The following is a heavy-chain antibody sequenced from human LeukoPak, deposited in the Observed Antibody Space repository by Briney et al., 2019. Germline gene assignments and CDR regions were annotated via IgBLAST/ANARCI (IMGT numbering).Heavy chain of an antibody. CDR2: ISGSGGST. V-gene: IGHV3-23*01. Sequence: GGSLRLSCAASGFTFSSYSMNWVRQAPGKGLEWVSAISGSGGSTYYADSVKGRFTISRDNSKNTLYLQMNSLRAEDTAVYYCAKREYQLLYGYYYYYMDVWGKGTTVTVSS. CDR3: AKREYQLLYGYYYYYMDV. J-gene: IGHJ6*03. CDR1: GFTFSSYS. D-gene: IGHD2-2*02.